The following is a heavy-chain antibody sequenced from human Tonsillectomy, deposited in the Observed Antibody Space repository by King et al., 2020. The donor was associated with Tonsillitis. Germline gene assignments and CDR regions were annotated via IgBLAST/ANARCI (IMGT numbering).Heavy chain of an antibody. CDR1: GFTFSSYW. D-gene: IGHD2/OR15-2a*01. CDR2: INSDGSST. CDR3: ARFYAPDAFDI. J-gene: IGHJ3*02. Sequence: VQLVESGGGLVQPGGSLRLSCAASGFTFSSYWMHWVRQAPGKGLVWVSRINSDGSSTSYADAVKGRFTISRDNANNTLYLQINSLRADDTAVYYCARFYAPDAFDIWGQATVVSVSS. V-gene: IGHV3-74*01.